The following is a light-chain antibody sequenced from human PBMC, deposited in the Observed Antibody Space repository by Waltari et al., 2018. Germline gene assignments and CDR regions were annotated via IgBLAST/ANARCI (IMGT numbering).Light chain of an antibody. CDR1: QSVSRT. CDR2: DAS. V-gene: IGKV3-20*01. J-gene: IGKJ1*01. Sequence: EIVLTQSPGTLFLSQGERATVSCRASQSVSRTLAWYQQKPGQAPRLLIYDASIRATGIPDRFSGSGSGTDFSLTISRLEPEDFAVYYCQKYGTRPATFGQGTKVEIK. CDR3: QKYGTRPAT.